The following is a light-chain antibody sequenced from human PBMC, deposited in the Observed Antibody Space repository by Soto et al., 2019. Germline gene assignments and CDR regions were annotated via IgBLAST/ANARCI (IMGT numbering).Light chain of an antibody. Sequence: IPLTQSPSSLSASVGDRVTISCRASQGIANFLAWYQQKPGKAPKLLIYGESTLQSGVPSRFSGSGSGTDFTLTISSLQPEDFATYYCQQLNSFPIPCGPGTKVDIK. CDR1: QGIANF. CDR3: QQLNSFPIP. CDR2: GES. V-gene: IGKV1-9*01. J-gene: IGKJ3*01.